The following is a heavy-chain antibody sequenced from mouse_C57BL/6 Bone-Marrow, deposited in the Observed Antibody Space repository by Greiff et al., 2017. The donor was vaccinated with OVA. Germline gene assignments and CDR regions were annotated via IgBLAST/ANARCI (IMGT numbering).Heavy chain of an antibody. CDR1: GYTFTSYW. D-gene: IGHD1-1*01. V-gene: IGHV1-55*01. Sequence: QVQLQQPGAELVKPGASVKMSCKASGYTFTSYWITWVKQRPGQGLEWIGDIYPGSGSTNYNEKFKSKATLTVDTSSSTAYMQLSSLTSEDSAVYDCARDYYGCSSFAYWGQGTLVTVSA. CDR2: IYPGSGST. CDR3: ARDYYGCSSFAY. J-gene: IGHJ3*01.